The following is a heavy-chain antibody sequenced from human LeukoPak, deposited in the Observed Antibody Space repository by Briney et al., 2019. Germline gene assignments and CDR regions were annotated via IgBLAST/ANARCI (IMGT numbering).Heavy chain of an antibody. D-gene: IGHD3-22*01. Sequence: GGSLRLSCAASGFTFSTYSMNWVRQAPGKGLEWVSHISSSSSSIYYADSVKGRFTISRDNARNSLYLQMNSLRNEDTAVYYCARRSSGYYYTFDYWGQGTLLTVSS. CDR1: GFTFSTYS. V-gene: IGHV3-48*02. CDR3: ARRSSGYYYTFDY. J-gene: IGHJ4*02. CDR2: ISSSSSSI.